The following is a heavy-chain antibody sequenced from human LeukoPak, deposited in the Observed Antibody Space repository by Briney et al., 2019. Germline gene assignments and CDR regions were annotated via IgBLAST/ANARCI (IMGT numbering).Heavy chain of an antibody. V-gene: IGHV4-59*12. CDR1: GDSISNYY. CDR3: ARGLSLWVRHYMDV. D-gene: IGHD5-12*01. Sequence: PSETLSLTCTVSGDSISNYYWSWIRQPPGKGLEWVGYIYYSGTTNYTPSLKSRVTISVDTSKNQFSLKLSSVTAADTAVYYCARGLSLWVRHYMDVWGKGTTVTVSS. CDR2: IYYSGTT. J-gene: IGHJ6*03.